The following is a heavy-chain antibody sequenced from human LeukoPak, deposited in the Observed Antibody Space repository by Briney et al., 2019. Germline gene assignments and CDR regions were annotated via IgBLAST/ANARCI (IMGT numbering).Heavy chain of an antibody. D-gene: IGHD2-8*01. CDR2: IYPGDCKT. V-gene: IGHV5-51*01. CDR3: ARRGVGIDY. J-gene: IGHJ4*02. CDR1: GCSFTSYW. Sequence: GAAPQIFSEGAGCSFTSYWIGWGRQMPGKGREGRGIIYPGDCKTKYSPSFQGQVTISADKSNSNAYLQGNSLKASDTAMYYCARRGVGIDYWGQGTLVTVSS.